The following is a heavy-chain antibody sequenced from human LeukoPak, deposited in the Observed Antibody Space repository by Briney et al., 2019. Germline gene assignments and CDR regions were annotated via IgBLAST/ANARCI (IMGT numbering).Heavy chain of an antibody. D-gene: IGHD3-10*01. Sequence: GASVKVSCKVSGYTLTELSMHWVRQAPGKGLEWMEGFDPEDGETIYAQKFQGRVTMTEDTSTDTAYMELSSLRSEDTAVYYCATGITMVRGVIITLDYWGQGTLVTVSS. CDR3: ATGITMVRGVIITLDY. J-gene: IGHJ4*02. CDR2: FDPEDGET. CDR1: GYTLTELS. V-gene: IGHV1-24*01.